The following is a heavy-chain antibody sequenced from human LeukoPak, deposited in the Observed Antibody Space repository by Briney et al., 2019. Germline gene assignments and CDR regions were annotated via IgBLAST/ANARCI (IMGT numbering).Heavy chain of an antibody. J-gene: IGHJ3*02. CDR1: GGTFSSYA. V-gene: IGHV1-69*13. D-gene: IGHD1-26*01. Sequence: ASVKVSCKASGGTFSSYAISWVRQAPGLGLEWMGGIIPIFGTANYAQKFQGRVTITADESTSTAYMELSSLRSEDTAVYYCARARDSGRLDAFDIWGQGTMVTVSS. CDR2: IIPIFGTA. CDR3: ARARDSGRLDAFDI.